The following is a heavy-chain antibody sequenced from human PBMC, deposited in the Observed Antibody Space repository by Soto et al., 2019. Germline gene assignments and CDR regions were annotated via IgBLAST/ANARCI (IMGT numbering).Heavy chain of an antibody. CDR3: VKFRLRAYPYYYMDV. J-gene: IGHJ6*03. Sequence: DVQLLESGGGLVQWGGSLRLSCVTSGFTFSTYGMTWVRQAPGKGLEWVSYGGSGGRSYYAESVKGRFTISRDNSKNTLSLEMNSLRAEDTATYDCVKFRLRAYPYYYMDVWGKGTTVTVSS. CDR2: GGSGGRS. CDR1: GFTFSTYG. V-gene: IGHV3-23*01. D-gene: IGHD5-12*01.